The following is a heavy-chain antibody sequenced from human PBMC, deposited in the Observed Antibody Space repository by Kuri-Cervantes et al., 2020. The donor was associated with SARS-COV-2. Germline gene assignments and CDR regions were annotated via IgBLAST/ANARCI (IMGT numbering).Heavy chain of an antibody. CDR3: ARGGSTDYDFWSGYYRGWNWFDP. V-gene: IGHV3-21*01. J-gene: IGHJ5*02. CDR2: ISSSSSYI. CDR1: GFTFSSYS. Sequence: LKISCAASGFTFSSYSMNWVRQAPGKGLEWVSSISSSSSYIYYADSVKGRFTISRDNAKNSLYLQMNGLRAEDTAVYYCARGGSTDYDFWSGYYRGWNWFDPWGQGTLVTVSS. D-gene: IGHD3-3*01.